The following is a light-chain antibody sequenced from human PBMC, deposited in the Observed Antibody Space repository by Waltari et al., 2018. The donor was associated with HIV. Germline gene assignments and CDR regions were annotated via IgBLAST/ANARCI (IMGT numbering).Light chain of an antibody. CDR1: KLGDKY. Sequence: SYELTQPPSVSVSPGQTASITCSGDKLGDKYPSWYQQKPCQSPLLVIYQDTNRPSGIPERFSGSNSGNTATLTISGNQATDEADYYCQAWDSSTVIFGGGTKLTVL. V-gene: IGLV3-1*01. J-gene: IGLJ2*01. CDR2: QDT. CDR3: QAWDSSTVI.